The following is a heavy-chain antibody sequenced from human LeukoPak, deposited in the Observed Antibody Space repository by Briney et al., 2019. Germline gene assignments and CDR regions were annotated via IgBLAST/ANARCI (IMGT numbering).Heavy chain of an antibody. Sequence: SETLSLTCSVSGGSISSSSYYWGWIRQPPGKGLEWIGSIYYSGSTYYNPSLKSRVTISVDTSKNQFSLKLSSVTAADTAVYYCARHSSWYGSWFDPWGQGTLVTVSS. CDR1: GGSISSSSYY. CDR2: IYYSGST. J-gene: IGHJ5*02. V-gene: IGHV4-39*01. CDR3: ARHSSWYGSWFDP. D-gene: IGHD6-19*01.